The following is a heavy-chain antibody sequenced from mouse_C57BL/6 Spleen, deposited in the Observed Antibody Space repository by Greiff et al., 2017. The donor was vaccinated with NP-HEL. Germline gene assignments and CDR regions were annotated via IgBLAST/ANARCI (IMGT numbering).Heavy chain of an antibody. J-gene: IGHJ4*01. CDR3: AKTPYYGSSPYAMDY. Sequence: QVQLQQSGAELVRPGASVKLSCKASGYTFTDYYINWVKQRPGPGLEWIARIYPGSGNTYYNEKFKGKATLTAEKSSSTAYMQLSSLTSEDAAVYFCAKTPYYGSSPYAMDYWGQGTSVTVSS. CDR2: IYPGSGNT. CDR1: GYTFTDYY. D-gene: IGHD1-1*01. V-gene: IGHV1-76*01.